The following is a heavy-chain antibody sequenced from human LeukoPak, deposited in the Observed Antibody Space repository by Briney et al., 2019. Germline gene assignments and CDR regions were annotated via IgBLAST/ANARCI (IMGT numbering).Heavy chain of an antibody. CDR2: INPSGGST. D-gene: IGHD3-3*01. Sequence: ASVKVSCKASAYILTTYYMHWVRQAPGQGLEWMGVINPSGGSTTYARSFQGRITLTSDTSTSTVYMELSGLRSEDTAVYYCARDALVLRFLEWLESDDAFDVWGQGTMVTVSS. J-gene: IGHJ3*01. V-gene: IGHV1-46*01. CDR1: AYILTTYY. CDR3: ARDALVLRFLEWLESDDAFDV.